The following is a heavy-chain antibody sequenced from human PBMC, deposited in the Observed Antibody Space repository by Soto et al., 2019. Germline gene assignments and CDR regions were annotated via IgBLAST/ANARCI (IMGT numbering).Heavy chain of an antibody. Sequence: PGGFLRLSCVASGFTFNIYWMHWVRQAPGKGLEWVSRIDNDGSATTYADSVKGRFTISRDNAKNTLFLQMNTLRVDDTAVYYCARDNWNSYWGQGTLVTVS. J-gene: IGHJ4*02. V-gene: IGHV3-74*01. CDR3: ARDNWNSY. CDR1: GFTFNIYW. D-gene: IGHD1-1*01. CDR2: IDNDGSAT.